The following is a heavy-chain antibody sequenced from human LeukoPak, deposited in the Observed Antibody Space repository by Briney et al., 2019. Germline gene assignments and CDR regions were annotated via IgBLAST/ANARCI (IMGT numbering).Heavy chain of an antibody. D-gene: IGHD2-2*02. CDR3: ARDRCSSTSCYNTPNWFDP. J-gene: IGHJ5*02. Sequence: GSLRLSCAASGFKFDDYGMSWVRQVPGKGLEWVSGINWNGGSRGYADSVKGRFTISRDNAKNSVYLQMNSLRSEDTAFYHCARDRCSSTSCYNTPNWFDPWGQGTLVTVS. CDR1: GFKFDDYG. CDR2: INWNGGSR. V-gene: IGHV3-20*01.